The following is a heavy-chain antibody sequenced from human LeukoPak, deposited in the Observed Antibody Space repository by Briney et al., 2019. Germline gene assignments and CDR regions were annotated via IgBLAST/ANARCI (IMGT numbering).Heavy chain of an antibody. D-gene: IGHD5-12*01. CDR3: ARDKGRGYSGYDSPDYYYYYGMDV. Sequence: ASVKVSCKASGYTFTGYYMHWVRQAPGQGLEWMGWISAYNGNTNYAQKLQGRVTMTTDTSTSTAYMELRSLRSDDTAVYYCARDKGRGYSGYDSPDYYYYYGMDVWGQGTTVTVSS. CDR2: ISAYNGNT. J-gene: IGHJ6*02. CDR1: GYTFTGYY. V-gene: IGHV1-18*04.